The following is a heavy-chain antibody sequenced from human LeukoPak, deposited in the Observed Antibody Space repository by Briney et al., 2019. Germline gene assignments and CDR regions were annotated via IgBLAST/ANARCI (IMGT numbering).Heavy chain of an antibody. J-gene: IGHJ4*02. D-gene: IGHD5-18*01. V-gene: IGHV3-23*01. CDR3: ATYRQVLLPFES. CDR1: GFTFSDFA. Sequence: GGSLRLSCAASGFTFSDFAMIWVRQAPGKKGLEWVSSIFQGGGEIHDADSVRGRFTISRDNSKSTLFLQMNSLRAEDTAIYYCATYRQVLLPFESWGQGTLVTVSS. CDR2: IFQGGGEI.